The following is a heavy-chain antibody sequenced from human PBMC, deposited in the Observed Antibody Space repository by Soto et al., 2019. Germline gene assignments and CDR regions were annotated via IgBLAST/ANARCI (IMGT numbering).Heavy chain of an antibody. CDR1: GFTFSSYA. CDR2: ISGSGGST. V-gene: IGHV3-23*01. D-gene: IGHD3-10*01. Sequence: EVQLLESGGGLVQPGGSLRLSCAASGFTFSSYAMSWVRQAPGKGLEWVSAISGSGGSTYYADSVKGRFTISRDNSKNTLYLQMKSQRAEDTAVYYCAKGNYYYGSGSYHPIDYWGKGTLVTVSS. CDR3: AKGNYYYGSGSYHPIDY. J-gene: IGHJ4*02.